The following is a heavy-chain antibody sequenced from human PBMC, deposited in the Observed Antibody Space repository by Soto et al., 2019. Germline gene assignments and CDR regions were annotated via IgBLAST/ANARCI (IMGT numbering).Heavy chain of an antibody. Sequence: QITLKESGPTLVKPTQTLTLTCTFSGFSLSTTGVGVGWVRQPPGKALEWLALFYWDDDKHYSPSLKSRLTXTXXTSKNQVVLSMTNLDPVDTATYYCTKRRSSGDFPYWGQGTLVTVSS. CDR3: TKRRSSGDFPY. V-gene: IGHV2-5*02. CDR1: GFSLSTTGVG. D-gene: IGHD4-17*01. J-gene: IGHJ4*02. CDR2: FYWDDDK.